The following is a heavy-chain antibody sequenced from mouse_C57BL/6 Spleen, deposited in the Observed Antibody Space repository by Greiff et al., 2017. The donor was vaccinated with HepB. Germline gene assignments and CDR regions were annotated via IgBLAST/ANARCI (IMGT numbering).Heavy chain of an antibody. CDR1: GYTFTSYW. V-gene: IGHV1-74*01. D-gene: IGHD1-1*01. CDR3: AILGTTVVRWYFDV. J-gene: IGHJ1*03. Sequence: QVQLQQPGAELVKPGASVKVSCKASGYTFTSYWMHWVKQRPGQGLEWIGRIHPSDSDTNYNQKFKGKATLTVDKSSSTAYMQLSSLTSEDSAVYYCAILGTTVVRWYFDVWGTGTTVTVSS. CDR2: IHPSDSDT.